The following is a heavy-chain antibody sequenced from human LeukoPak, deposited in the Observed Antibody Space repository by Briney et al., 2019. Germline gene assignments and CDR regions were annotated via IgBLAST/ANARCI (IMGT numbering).Heavy chain of an antibody. V-gene: IGHV4-61*02. J-gene: IGHJ4*02. D-gene: IGHD2-15*01. CDR3: ARQRPLSGYCSGGSCSD. Sequence: SETLSLTCTVSGGSINSGSYYYHWIRQPAGKGLEWIGRIYTSGSTIYNPSLESRVTISVDTSKNQFSLKLSSVTAADTAVYYCARQRPLSGYCSGGSCSDWGQGTLVTVSS. CDR1: GGSINSGSYY. CDR2: IYTSGST.